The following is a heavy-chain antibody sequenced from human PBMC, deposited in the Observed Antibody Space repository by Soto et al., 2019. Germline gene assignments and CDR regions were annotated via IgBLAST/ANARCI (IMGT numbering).Heavy chain of an antibody. Sequence: GGSLRLSCAASGFTFSTYSMHWVRQAPGKGLEWVALASNDVTLKFYADSVKGRFTISRDNSKNTLYLQMTSLRADDTAVYYCAKGGYTFAYEWGQGALVTVSS. D-gene: IGHD5-18*01. CDR2: ASNDVTLK. CDR3: AKGGYTFAYE. CDR1: GFTFSTYS. V-gene: IGHV3-30*18. J-gene: IGHJ4*02.